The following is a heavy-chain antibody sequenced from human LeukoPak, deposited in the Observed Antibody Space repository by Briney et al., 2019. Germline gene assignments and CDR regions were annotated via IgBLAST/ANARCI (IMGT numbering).Heavy chain of an antibody. CDR3: SGREDILTGYSPFDY. CDR2: ISSSGSTI. CDR1: GFTFSSYA. J-gene: IGHJ4*02. D-gene: IGHD3-9*01. Sequence: GSLRLSCAASGFTFSSYAMNWVRQAPGKGLEWVSYISSSGSTIYYADSVKGRFTISRDNAKNSLYLQMNSLRAEDTAVYYCSGREDILTGYSPFDYWGQGTLVTVSS. V-gene: IGHV3-48*03.